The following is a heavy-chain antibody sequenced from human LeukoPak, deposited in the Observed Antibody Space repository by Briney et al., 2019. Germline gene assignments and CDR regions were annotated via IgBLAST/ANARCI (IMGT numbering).Heavy chain of an antibody. CDR1: NGDINNYY. J-gene: IGHJ6*03. V-gene: IGHV4-59*01. D-gene: IGHD2-21*02. Sequence: PSETLSLTCTVSNGDINNYYWSWVRQPPGKGLEWIGYIYYRGSTKYNPSLKSRVTISIDTSNDQVSLRLTSVTAADTAVYYCARSESGVQYCHHYFYIDAWGKGTTVTVSS. CDR3: ARSESGVQYCHHYFYIDA. CDR2: IYYRGST.